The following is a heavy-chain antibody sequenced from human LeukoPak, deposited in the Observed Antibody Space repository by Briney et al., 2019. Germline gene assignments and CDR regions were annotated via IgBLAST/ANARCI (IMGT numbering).Heavy chain of an antibody. D-gene: IGHD2-21*02. CDR3: ATRVYCGGDCYSSHGMDV. CDR1: GFTFSSYA. J-gene: IGHJ6*02. CDR2: ISYDGSNK. V-gene: IGHV3-30-3*01. Sequence: PGRSLRLSCAASGFTFSSYAMHWVRQAPGKGLEWVAVISYDGSNKYYADSVKGRFTISRDNSNNTLSLQMHSLGAEDTAVYYCATRVYCGGDCYSSHGMDVWGPGTTVTVSS.